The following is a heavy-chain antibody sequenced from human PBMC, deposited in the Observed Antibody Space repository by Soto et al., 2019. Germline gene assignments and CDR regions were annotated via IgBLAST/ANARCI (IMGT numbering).Heavy chain of an antibody. D-gene: IGHD3-16*01. Sequence: PGESLKTSCAAPGFTFSDHYMAWIPQAPGKGLAIVAHMSGSGSSEDYGDPVKGRFSIFRENFKNLLLLQMFFLRAEDTAVYYCARETSYVSGGHLYYGMDVWGQGTAVTVSS. CDR3: ARETSYVSGGHLYYGMDV. V-gene: IGHV3-11*01. J-gene: IGHJ6*02. CDR1: GFTFSDHY. CDR2: MSGSGSSE.